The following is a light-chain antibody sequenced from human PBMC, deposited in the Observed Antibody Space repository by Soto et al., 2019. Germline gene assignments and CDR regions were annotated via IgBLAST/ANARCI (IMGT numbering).Light chain of an antibody. CDR2: GAS. V-gene: IGKV3D-15*01. CDR3: QQYKEWPPFT. J-gene: IGKJ5*01. CDR1: QSVSGW. Sequence: MTQSPSTLSASVGHTATVTSRASQSVSGWLAWYQQKPGQAPRLLIYGASSRATGIPDRFSGSGSGTDFTLPISRLEPEDFAVYYCQQYKEWPPFTFGQGTRLEIK.